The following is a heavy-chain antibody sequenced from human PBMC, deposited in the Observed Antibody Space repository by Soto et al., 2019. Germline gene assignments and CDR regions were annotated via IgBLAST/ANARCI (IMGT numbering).Heavy chain of an antibody. J-gene: IGHJ6*02. Sequence: QVQLVQSGAEVKKPGSSVKVSCEASGGTFSSCPINWVRQAPGQGLEWMGGIIPFFGTSNYAQKFQGRVTITADDSTSTAYMELRSLRSEDTAVYYCARVGHITNYGMAVWGQGTTVTVSS. V-gene: IGHV1-69*01. D-gene: IGHD1-26*01. CDR1: GGTFSSCP. CDR2: IIPFFGTS. CDR3: ARVGHITNYGMAV.